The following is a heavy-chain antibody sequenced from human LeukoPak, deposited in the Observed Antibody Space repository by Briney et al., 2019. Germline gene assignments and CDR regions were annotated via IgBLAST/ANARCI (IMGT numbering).Heavy chain of an antibody. CDR2: IYSGGST. J-gene: IGHJ4*02. Sequence: SGGSLRLSCAASGFTFSGYAMTWVRQAPGKGLEWVSVIYSGGSTYYADSVKGRFTISRHNSKNTLYLQMNSLRAEDTAVYYCAKRYCGGGSCYAAYWGQGTLVTVSS. D-gene: IGHD2-15*01. CDR1: GFTFSGYA. V-gene: IGHV3-53*04. CDR3: AKRYCGGGSCYAAY.